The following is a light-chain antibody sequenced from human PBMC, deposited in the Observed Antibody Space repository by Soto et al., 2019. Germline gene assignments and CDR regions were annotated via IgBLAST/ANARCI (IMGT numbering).Light chain of an antibody. Sequence: QSVLTQPASVSGSPGQSITISCTGTSSDVGGYNYVSWYQQHPGKAPKLMIYDVSNRPSGVSNRFSGSKSGNTASLTICGLQAEDEADYYCSSYTSRSTRFGGGTKLTVL. CDR2: DVS. J-gene: IGLJ2*01. CDR1: SSDVGGYNY. V-gene: IGLV2-14*01. CDR3: SSYTSRSTR.